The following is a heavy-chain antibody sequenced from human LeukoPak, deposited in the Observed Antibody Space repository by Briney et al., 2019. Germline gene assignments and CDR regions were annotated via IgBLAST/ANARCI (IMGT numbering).Heavy chain of an antibody. CDR2: IYYSGST. Sequence: TSETLSLTCTVSGGSISSSSYYWGWIRQPPGKGLEWIGSIYYSGSTYYNPSLKSRVTISVDTSKNQFSLKLSSVTAADTAVYYCAGSYYDFWSGYSLHGMDVWGQGTTVTVSS. CDR1: GGSISSSSYY. CDR3: AGSYYDFWSGYSLHGMDV. J-gene: IGHJ6*02. D-gene: IGHD3-3*01. V-gene: IGHV4-39*01.